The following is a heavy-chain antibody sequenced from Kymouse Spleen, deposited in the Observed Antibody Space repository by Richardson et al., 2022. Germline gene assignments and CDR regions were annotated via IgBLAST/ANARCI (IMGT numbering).Heavy chain of an antibody. V-gene: IGHV4-31*03. J-gene: IGHJ5*02. CDR1: GGSISSGGYY. D-gene: IGHD3-10*01. CDR3: ARDRITMVRGVIITYNWFDP. Sequence: QVQLQESGPGLVKPSQTLSLTCTVSGGSISSGGYYWSWIRQHPGKGLEWIGYIYYSGSTYYNPSLKSRVTISVDTSKNQFSLKLSSVTAADTAVYYCARDRITMVRGVIITYNWFDPWGQGTLVTVSS. CDR2: IYYSGST.